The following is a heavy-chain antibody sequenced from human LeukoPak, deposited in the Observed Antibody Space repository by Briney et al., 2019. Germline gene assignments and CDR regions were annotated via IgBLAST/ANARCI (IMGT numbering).Heavy chain of an antibody. Sequence: PGRSLRLSCEVSGFTFDDYAMHWARQAPGKGLEWVSGISWSGGTTDYADSVKGRFTISRDNAKNSLYLQMNSLRAEDMALYFCAKGRGVRSAAYYFDYWGQGTLVTVSS. V-gene: IGHV3-9*03. CDR3: AKGRGVRSAAYYFDY. CDR2: ISWSGGTT. D-gene: IGHD3-10*01. CDR1: GFTFDDYA. J-gene: IGHJ4*02.